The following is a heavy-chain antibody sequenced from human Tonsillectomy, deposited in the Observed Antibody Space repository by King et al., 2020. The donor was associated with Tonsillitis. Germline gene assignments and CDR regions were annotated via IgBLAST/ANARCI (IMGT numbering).Heavy chain of an antibody. Sequence: VQLQESGPGLVKPSETLSLTCIVSGGSITTYYWSWVRQPPGKALEWIGYIYSRGGTNYNPSLNSRVTISLDTSKNQFSLTLTSVTAADTAVYYCARSNTAMVDWGQGTLVTVSS. J-gene: IGHJ4*02. CDR2: IYSRGGT. V-gene: IGHV4-59*01. CDR1: GGSITTYY. CDR3: ARSNTAMVD. D-gene: IGHD5-18*01.